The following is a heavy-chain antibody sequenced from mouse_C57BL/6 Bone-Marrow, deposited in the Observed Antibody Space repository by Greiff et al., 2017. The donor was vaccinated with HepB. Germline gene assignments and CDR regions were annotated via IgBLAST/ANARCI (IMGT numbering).Heavy chain of an antibody. J-gene: IGHJ2*01. CDR1: GFTFSGYG. CDR3: ARHEGGYDGYCYF. V-gene: IGHV5-6*01. CDR2: ISSGGSYT. D-gene: IGHD2-2*01. Sequence: EVHLVESGGDLVKPGGSLKLSCAASGFTFSGYGMYWVRQTPDKRLEWVATISSGGSYTYYPDSVKGRFTISRDNAKNTLYLQMSSLTSEDTAMYYGARHEGGYDGYCYFWGQGTTLTVSS.